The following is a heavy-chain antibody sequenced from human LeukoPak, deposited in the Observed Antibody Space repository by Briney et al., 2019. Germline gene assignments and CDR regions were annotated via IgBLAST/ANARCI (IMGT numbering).Heavy chain of an antibody. CDR2: ISYSGSS. J-gene: IGHJ5*02. CDR3: ARGVTTALDWFDP. D-gene: IGHD2-21*02. V-gene: IGHV4-59*01. CDR1: GVSISSYY. Sequence: SETLSLTCTVSGVSISSYYWSWIRQPPGKGLEWIGCISYSGSSTYNPSLKSRVTISVDTSKNQFSLKVTSVTAADTAVYYCARGVTTALDWFDPWGQGTLVTVSS.